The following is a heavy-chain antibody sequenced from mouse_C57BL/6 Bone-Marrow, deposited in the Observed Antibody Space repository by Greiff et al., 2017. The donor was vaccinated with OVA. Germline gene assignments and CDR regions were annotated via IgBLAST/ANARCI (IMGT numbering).Heavy chain of an antibody. CDR3: AREEDYYGSRYWYFDV. CDR1: GYTFTDYY. Sequence: EVQLQQSGPELVKPGASVKISCKASGYTFTDYYMNWVKQSHGKSLEWIGDINPNNGGTSYNQKFKGKATLTVDKSSSTAYMELRSLTSEDSAVYYCAREEDYYGSRYWYFDVWGTGTTVTVSS. CDR2: INPNNGGT. V-gene: IGHV1-26*01. J-gene: IGHJ1*03. D-gene: IGHD1-1*01.